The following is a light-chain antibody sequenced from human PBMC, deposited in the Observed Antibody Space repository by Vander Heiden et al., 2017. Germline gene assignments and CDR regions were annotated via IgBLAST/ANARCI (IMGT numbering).Light chain of an antibody. J-gene: IGKJ5*01. CDR2: DAS. Sequence: AIKLPNPPSSLSASVGDRVTIPCRASQVVSSALAWYQQKPGKAPKLLIYDASSLESGVPSRFSGSGSGTDFTLTISSLQPEDFATYYCQQFSSYPPITFGQGTRLEIK. V-gene: IGKV1-13*02. CDR1: QVVSSA. CDR3: QQFSSYPPIT.